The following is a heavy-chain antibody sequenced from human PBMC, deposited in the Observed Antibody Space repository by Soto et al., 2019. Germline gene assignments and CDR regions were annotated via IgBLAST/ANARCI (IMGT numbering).Heavy chain of an antibody. CDR3: ARVNDSSGYPHDY. Sequence: QVQLQESGPGLVKPSQTLSLTCTVSGGSISSGGYYWSWIRQHPGKGLEWIGYIYYSGSTYYNPSLKSRVXXSXDXXKNQFSLKLSSVTAADTAVYYCARVNDSSGYPHDYWGQGTLVTVSS. D-gene: IGHD3-22*01. CDR2: IYYSGST. V-gene: IGHV4-31*03. CDR1: GGSISSGGYY. J-gene: IGHJ4*02.